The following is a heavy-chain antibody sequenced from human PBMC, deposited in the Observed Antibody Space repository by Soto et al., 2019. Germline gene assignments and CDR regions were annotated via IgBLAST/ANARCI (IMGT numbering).Heavy chain of an antibody. J-gene: IGHJ4*02. CDR2: ISGSGGST. CDR1: GFTFSSYA. Sequence: EVQLLESGGGLVQPGGSLRLSCAASGFTFSSYAMSWVRQAPGQGLEWVSAISGSGGSTYYADSVKGRFTISRDNSKNTLYLQMNSLRAEDTAVYYCAKPYDILTGYYANFDYWGQGTLVTVSS. CDR3: AKPYDILTGYYANFDY. D-gene: IGHD3-9*01. V-gene: IGHV3-23*01.